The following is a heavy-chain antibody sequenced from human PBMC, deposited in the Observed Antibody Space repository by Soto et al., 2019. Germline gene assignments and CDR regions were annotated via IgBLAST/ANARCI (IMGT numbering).Heavy chain of an antibody. Sequence: SETLSLTCAVSGYSITNGYYWAWIRQPPGKGLEWIGTMFHTGSTYYNPSLKSRVTISEDTSKNQFSLRLSSVTAADTAVYYCARDNSGFWGGYFDSWGQGKLVTVSS. J-gene: IGHJ4*02. CDR1: GYSITNGYY. CDR2: MFHTGST. D-gene: IGHD3-3*01. V-gene: IGHV4-38-2*02. CDR3: ARDNSGFWGGYFDS.